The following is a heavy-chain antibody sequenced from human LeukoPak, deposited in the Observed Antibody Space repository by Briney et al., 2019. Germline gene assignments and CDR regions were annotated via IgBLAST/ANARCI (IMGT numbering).Heavy chain of an antibody. CDR2: ISGSGGST. V-gene: IGHV3-23*01. CDR3: AKDLTLRYFDWLSLITFDI. Sequence: GGSLRLSCAASGFTFSSYAMSWVRQAPGKGLEWVSAISGSGGSTYYADSVKGRFTISRDNSKNTLYLQMNSLRAEDTAVYYCAKDLTLRYFDWLSLITFDIWGQGTMVTVSS. CDR1: GFTFSSYA. D-gene: IGHD3-9*01. J-gene: IGHJ3*02.